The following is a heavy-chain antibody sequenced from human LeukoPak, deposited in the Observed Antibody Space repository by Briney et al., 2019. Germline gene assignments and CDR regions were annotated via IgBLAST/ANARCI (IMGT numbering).Heavy chain of an antibody. CDR3: ARREPGDYGSYYFDY. Sequence: SGESLKISCKGSGYSFTSYWIGWVRQMPGKGLEWMGIIYPGDSDTRHSPSFQGQVTISADKSISTAYLQWSSLKASDTAMYYCARREPGDYGSYYFDYWGQGTLVTVSS. J-gene: IGHJ4*02. V-gene: IGHV5-51*01. CDR1: GYSFTSYW. D-gene: IGHD4-17*01. CDR2: IYPGDSDT.